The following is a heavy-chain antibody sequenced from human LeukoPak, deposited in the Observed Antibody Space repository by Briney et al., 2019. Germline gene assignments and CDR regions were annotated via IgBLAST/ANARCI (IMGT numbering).Heavy chain of an antibody. CDR1: GFTFSSYW. Sequence: GESLNISCAAGGFTFSSYWMRGVRQPPGRGLVWVSRFNSDGSYTNYADSVKGRFTISRENAKNTVYLQMNSLRADDTAVYYCARDSGYSGYGTYYYYMDVWGKGTTVTVSS. J-gene: IGHJ6*03. D-gene: IGHD5-12*01. CDR3: ARDSGYSGYGTYYYYMDV. CDR2: FNSDGSYT. V-gene: IGHV3-74*01.